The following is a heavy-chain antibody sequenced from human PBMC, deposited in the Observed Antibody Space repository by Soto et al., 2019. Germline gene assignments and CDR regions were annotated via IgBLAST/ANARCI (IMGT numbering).Heavy chain of an antibody. J-gene: IGHJ4*02. D-gene: IGHD3-9*01. CDR1: GFTFSGYS. CDR3: AREDILGVRSFDY. Sequence: VWSLRLSCAASGFTFSGYSVNWVRQAPGKGLEWVSYISSGSKTIYYAESVKGRFTVSRDNARNSQYLQMNSLRDEDTAVYYCAREDILGVRSFDYWGQGTMVTVSS. CDR2: ISSGSKTI. V-gene: IGHV3-48*02.